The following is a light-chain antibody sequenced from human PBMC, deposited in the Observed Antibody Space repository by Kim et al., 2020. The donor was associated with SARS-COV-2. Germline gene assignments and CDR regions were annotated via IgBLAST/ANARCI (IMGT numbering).Light chain of an antibody. V-gene: IGKV1-27*01. Sequence: DIQMTQSPSSLSASVGDEVTITCRASQGISNCLAWYQQKPGKAPKLLIYATSTLQSGVPSRFRGSGAGTDFTLIITRLQPEDVATYYSQEYNSAPRTFGQRSKM. J-gene: IGKJ1*01. CDR1: QGISNC. CDR3: QEYNSAPRT. CDR2: ATS.